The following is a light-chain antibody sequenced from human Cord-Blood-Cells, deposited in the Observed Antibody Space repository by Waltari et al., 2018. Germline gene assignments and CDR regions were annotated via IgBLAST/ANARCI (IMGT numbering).Light chain of an antibody. V-gene: IGKV4-1*01. Sequence: DIVMTQSPDSLAVSLGERATINCKSSQSVLYSANNKNDLAWYQQKPGQPPKLLSYWASTREAGCPDRGSGSGSGTECTLTSSRREAEEGTGDYGQQDERTPGTGGQGTKVESK. CDR1: QSVLYSANNKND. J-gene: IGKJ1*01. CDR2: WAS. CDR3: QQDERTPGT.